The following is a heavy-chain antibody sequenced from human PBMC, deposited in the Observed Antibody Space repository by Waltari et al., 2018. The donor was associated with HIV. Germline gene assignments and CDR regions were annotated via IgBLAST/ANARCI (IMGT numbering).Heavy chain of an antibody. D-gene: IGHD2-21*01. V-gene: IGHV1-3*01. CDR1: GFNFNNFV. Sequence: QVHLMQSGAEVKKPGASVKVSCRASGFNFNNFVIHWMRQAPGQGLEWMGSINVGSVQTSYSQMFQDRVTVTADTSETTIFMELSSLKSEDTALYFCARGTEWVVNALEYWGQGTLVTVSS. J-gene: IGHJ4*02. CDR3: ARGTEWVVNALEY. CDR2: INVGSVQT.